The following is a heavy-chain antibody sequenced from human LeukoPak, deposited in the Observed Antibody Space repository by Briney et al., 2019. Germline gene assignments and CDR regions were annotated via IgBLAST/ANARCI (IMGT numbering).Heavy chain of an antibody. CDR1: GGTFSSYA. Sequence: ASVKVSCKACGGTFSSYAISWVRQAPGQGLEWMGGIIPIFGTANYAQKFQGRVTITADESTSTAYMELSSLRSEDTAVYYCARGVWAMVRGVTIFDYWGQGTLVTVSS. J-gene: IGHJ4*02. CDR2: IIPIFGTA. D-gene: IGHD3-10*01. V-gene: IGHV1-69*13. CDR3: ARGVWAMVRGVTIFDY.